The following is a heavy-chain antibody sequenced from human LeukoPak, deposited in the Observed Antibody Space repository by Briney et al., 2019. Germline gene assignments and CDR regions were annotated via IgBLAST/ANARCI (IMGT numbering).Heavy chain of an antibody. CDR2: MNPNSGNT. Sequence: ASVKVSCKASGYTFTSYDINWVRQATGQGLEWMGWMNPNSGNTGYAQKFQGRVTMTRNTSISTAYMELSSLRSEDTAVYYCARGWIQLWSQDYYGMDVWGQGTTVTVSS. J-gene: IGHJ6*02. CDR3: ARGWIQLWSQDYYGMDV. V-gene: IGHV1-8*01. D-gene: IGHD5-18*01. CDR1: GYTFTSYD.